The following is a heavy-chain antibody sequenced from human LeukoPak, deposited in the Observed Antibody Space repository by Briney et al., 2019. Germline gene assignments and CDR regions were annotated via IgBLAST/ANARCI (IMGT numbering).Heavy chain of an antibody. CDR1: EFIFSNYA. CDR2: ISGSGGST. J-gene: IGHJ4*02. D-gene: IGHD6-25*01. V-gene: IGHV3-23*01. Sequence: GGSLRLSCAASEFIFSNYAMSWVRPPPGKGLEGVASISGSGGSTYCADYVKGRYTISRDTSKNTIYLQMNSLRAEDTAVYYCAKDRLRLPFWGQGTLVIVSS. CDR3: AKDRLRLPF.